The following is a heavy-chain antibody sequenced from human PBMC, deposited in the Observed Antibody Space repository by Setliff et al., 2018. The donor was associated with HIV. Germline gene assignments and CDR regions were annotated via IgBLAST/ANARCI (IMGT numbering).Heavy chain of an antibody. CDR2: ILPIFGST. D-gene: IGHD3-10*01. J-gene: IGHJ5*02. CDR1: GYTFTSYD. Sequence: SVKVSCKASGYTFTSYDINWVRQATGQGLEWMGGILPIFGSTDYAQKFQGRLTITAVQSQNTVYMELSSLRSDDTAVYYCTNRGGSGTNVGNWFDPWGQGTLVTVSS. CDR3: TNRGGSGTNVGNWFDP. V-gene: IGHV1-69*13.